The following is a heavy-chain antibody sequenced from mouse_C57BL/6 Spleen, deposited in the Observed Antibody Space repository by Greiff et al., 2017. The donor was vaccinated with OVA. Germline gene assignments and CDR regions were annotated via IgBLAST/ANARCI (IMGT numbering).Heavy chain of an antibody. Sequence: EVKLVESGGGLVKPGGSLKLSCAASGFTFSSYAMSWVRQTPEKRLEWVATISDGGSYTYYPDNVKGRFTISRDNAKNNLYLQMSHLKSEDTAMYYCARDDYDDGFAYWGQGTLVTVSA. CDR2: ISDGGSYT. V-gene: IGHV5-4*01. D-gene: IGHD2-4*01. CDR3: ARDDYDDGFAY. J-gene: IGHJ3*01. CDR1: GFTFSSYA.